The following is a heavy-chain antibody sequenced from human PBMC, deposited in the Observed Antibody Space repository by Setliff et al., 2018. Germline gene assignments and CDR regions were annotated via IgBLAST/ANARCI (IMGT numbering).Heavy chain of an antibody. J-gene: IGHJ5*02. Sequence: LKISCKGSGYSFTSYWIGWVRQMPGKGPEWMGIIYPGDSDTRYSSSFQGQVTISADKSISTAYLQWSSLKASDTAMYYCARSRSNFWSGYFNWFDPWGQGTLVTVSS. V-gene: IGHV5-51*01. CDR1: GYSFTSYW. CDR2: IYPGDSDT. D-gene: IGHD3-3*01. CDR3: ARSRSNFWSGYFNWFDP.